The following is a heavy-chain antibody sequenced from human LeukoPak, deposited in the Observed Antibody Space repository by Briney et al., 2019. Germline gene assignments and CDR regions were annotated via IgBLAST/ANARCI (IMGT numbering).Heavy chain of an antibody. Sequence: HGESLKISCKGSGYSFTSHWIGWVRQMPGKGLEWMGIISPGDSDTRYSPSFQGQVTISVDKSINTAYLQWSSLRASDTAMYYCARKIVVMTSNNWFDPRGQGTLVTVSS. CDR2: ISPGDSDT. CDR1: GYSFTSHW. D-gene: IGHD2-21*02. V-gene: IGHV5-51*01. J-gene: IGHJ5*02. CDR3: ARKIVVMTSNNWFDP.